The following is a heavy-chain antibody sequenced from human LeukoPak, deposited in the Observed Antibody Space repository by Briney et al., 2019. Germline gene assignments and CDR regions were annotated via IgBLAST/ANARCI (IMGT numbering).Heavy chain of an antibody. J-gene: IGHJ4*02. CDR3: ARGGIRGYSAFDNLDF. Sequence: SETLSLTCAVYGGSFSGYYWSWIRQPPGKGLEWIGEINHSGSTNYNPSLKSRVSMSVDTSKNQFSLTLTSVTAADTAFYYCARGGIRGYSAFDNLDFWGLGTHVTVSS. D-gene: IGHD5-12*01. CDR2: INHSGST. CDR1: GGSFSGYY. V-gene: IGHV4-34*01.